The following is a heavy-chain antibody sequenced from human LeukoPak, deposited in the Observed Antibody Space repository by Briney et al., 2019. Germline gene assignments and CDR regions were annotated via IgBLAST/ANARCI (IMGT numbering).Heavy chain of an antibody. CDR2: INPNSGGT. CDR1: GYTFTGYY. Sequence: ASVKVSCKTSGYTFTGYYMHWVRQAPGQGLEWMGWINPNSGGTNYAQKFQGRVTMTRDTSISTAYMELSRLRSDDTAVYYCARFGGYGDSFDYWGRGTLVTVSS. J-gene: IGHJ4*02. V-gene: IGHV1-2*02. D-gene: IGHD5-12*01. CDR3: ARFGGYGDSFDY.